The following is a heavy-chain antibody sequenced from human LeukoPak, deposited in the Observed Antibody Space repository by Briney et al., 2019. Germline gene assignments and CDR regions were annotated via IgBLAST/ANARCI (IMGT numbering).Heavy chain of an antibody. J-gene: IGHJ4*02. Sequence: GGSLRLSCAASGVTLSSFAMIWARQAPGKGLEWVSGISSSGSGDNTYYADSVKGRFTIYRDNSKNTLYLQMNSLRAEDTAVYYCARRTTGTIDYWGQRTLVTVSS. D-gene: IGHD4-17*01. CDR3: ARRTTGTIDY. V-gene: IGHV3-23*01. CDR1: GVTLSSFA. CDR2: ISSSGSGDNT.